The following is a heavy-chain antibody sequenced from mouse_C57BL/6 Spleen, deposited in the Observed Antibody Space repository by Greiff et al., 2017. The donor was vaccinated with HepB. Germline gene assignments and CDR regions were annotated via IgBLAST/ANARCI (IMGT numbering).Heavy chain of an antibody. D-gene: IGHD1-1*01. Sequence: QLQQSGAELVRPGASVKLSCKASGYTFTDYYINWVKQRPGQGLEWIARIYPGSGNTYYNEKFKGKATLTAEKSSSTAYMQLSSLTSEDSAVYFCARAGSFWYFDVWGTGTTVTVSS. CDR3: ARAGSFWYFDV. CDR1: GYTFTDYY. J-gene: IGHJ1*03. V-gene: IGHV1-76*01. CDR2: IYPGSGNT.